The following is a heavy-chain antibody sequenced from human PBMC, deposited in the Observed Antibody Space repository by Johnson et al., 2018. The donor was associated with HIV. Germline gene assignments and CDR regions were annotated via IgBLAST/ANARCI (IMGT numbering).Heavy chain of an antibody. CDR1: GFTFSNYA. Sequence: QVQLVESGGGVVQPGRSLRLSCAASGFTFSNYAMHWVRQAPGNGLEWVAVISYDGSNKYYADSVKGRFTISRDNSKNTLYLQMNSLRAEDTAVYYCARGVDGAFDIWGQGTMVTVSS. CDR3: ARGVDGAFDI. D-gene: IGHD3-10*01. CDR2: ISYDGSNK. J-gene: IGHJ3*02. V-gene: IGHV3-30-3*01.